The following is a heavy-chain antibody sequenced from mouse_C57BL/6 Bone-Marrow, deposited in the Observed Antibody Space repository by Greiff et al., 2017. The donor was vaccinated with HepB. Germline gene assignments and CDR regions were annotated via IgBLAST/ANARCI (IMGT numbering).Heavy chain of an antibody. J-gene: IGHJ2*01. CDR3: ARSGYYGSFPYFDY. Sequence: VKLQQSGPELVKPGASVKISCKASGYTFTDYYINWVKQRPGQGLEWIGWIFPGSGSTYYNEKFKGKATLTVDNSSSTAYMLLSSLTSEDSAVYFCARSGYYGSFPYFDYWGQGTTLTVSS. D-gene: IGHD1-1*01. CDR2: IFPGSGST. V-gene: IGHV1-75*01. CDR1: GYTFTDYY.